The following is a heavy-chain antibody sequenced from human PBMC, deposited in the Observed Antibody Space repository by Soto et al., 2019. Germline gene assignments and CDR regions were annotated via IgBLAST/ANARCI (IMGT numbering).Heavy chain of an antibody. D-gene: IGHD6-13*01. CDR1: GYTLIDDG. V-gene: IGHV1-18*01. CDR2: ITAYSGIP. Sequence: QVQLMQSGADVKKPGASVKVSCKASGYTLIDDGLSWVRQSPGQGLEWMGWITAYSGIPNYARKFAGRVTMTRDPSTNTAYMELRSLSSDDTAMYYGARHSNSWSLDFWGQGTLVTVSS. J-gene: IGHJ4*02. CDR3: ARHSNSWSLDF.